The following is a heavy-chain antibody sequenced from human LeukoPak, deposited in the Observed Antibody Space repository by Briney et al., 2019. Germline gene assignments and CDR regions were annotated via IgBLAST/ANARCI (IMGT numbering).Heavy chain of an antibody. Sequence: PSETLSLPCTVSGGSISRYYWSWIRQPPGKGLEWIGYIYHSGSTNYNPSLKSRVTISVDTSKNQFSLKLSSVTAADTAMYFCARHSDYGDQSVFDYWGQGTLVTVSS. V-gene: IGHV4-59*08. CDR3: ARHSDYGDQSVFDY. J-gene: IGHJ4*02. CDR2: IYHSGST. D-gene: IGHD4-17*01. CDR1: GGSISRYY.